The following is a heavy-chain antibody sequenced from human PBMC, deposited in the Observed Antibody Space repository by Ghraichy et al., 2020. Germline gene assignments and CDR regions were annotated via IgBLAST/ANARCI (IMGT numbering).Heavy chain of an antibody. J-gene: IGHJ3*02. CDR1: GFTFSSYS. D-gene: IGHD3-22*01. V-gene: IGHV3-48*02. CDR3: ARGGIVVVIGDAFDI. Sequence: LTCAASGFTFSSYSMNWVRQAPGKGLEWVSYISSSSSTIYYADSVKGRFTISRDNAKNSLYLQMNSLRDEDTDVYYCARGGIVVVIGDAFDIWGQGTMVTVSS. CDR2: ISSSSSTI.